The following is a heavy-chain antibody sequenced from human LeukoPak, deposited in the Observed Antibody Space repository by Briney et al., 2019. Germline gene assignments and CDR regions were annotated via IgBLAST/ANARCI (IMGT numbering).Heavy chain of an antibody. CDR2: INHSGST. CDR1: GGSFSGYY. V-gene: IGHV4-34*01. Sequence: SETLSLTCAVYGGSFSGYYWSWIRQPPGKGLEWIGEINHSGSTNYNPSLKSRVTISVDTSKNQFSLKLSSVTAADTAVYYCARAPFIRVVSSYYGMDVWGQGTTVTVFS. CDR3: ARAPFIRVVSSYYGMDV. D-gene: IGHD3-10*01. J-gene: IGHJ6*02.